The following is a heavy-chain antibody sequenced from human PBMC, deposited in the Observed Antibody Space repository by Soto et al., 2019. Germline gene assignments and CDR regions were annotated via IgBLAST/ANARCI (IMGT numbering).Heavy chain of an antibody. CDR2: INHSGST. V-gene: IGHV4-34*01. CDR3: ARGRYYGSGSYYKHYYYYGMDV. Sequence: SETLSLTCAVYGGSFSGYYWSWIRQPPGKGLEWIGEINHSGSTNYNPSLKSRVTISVDTSKNQFSLKLSSVTAADTAVYYCARGRYYGSGSYYKHYYYYGMDVWGQGTTVTVSS. CDR1: GGSFSGYY. J-gene: IGHJ6*02. D-gene: IGHD3-10*01.